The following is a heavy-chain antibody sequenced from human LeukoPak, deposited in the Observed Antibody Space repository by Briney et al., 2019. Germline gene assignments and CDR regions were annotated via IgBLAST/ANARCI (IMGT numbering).Heavy chain of an antibody. CDR3: ARGSGSYYWFDP. CDR2: INPNSGNT. CDR1: AYTFTSYD. Sequence: GASVKVSCKASAYTFTSYDINWLRQATGQGLEWMGWINPNSGNTGYAQKFQGRVTMTRNTSISTAYMELSSLRSEDTPVYYCARGSGSYYWFDPWGQGTMVTVSS. V-gene: IGHV1-8*01. D-gene: IGHD1-26*01. J-gene: IGHJ5*02.